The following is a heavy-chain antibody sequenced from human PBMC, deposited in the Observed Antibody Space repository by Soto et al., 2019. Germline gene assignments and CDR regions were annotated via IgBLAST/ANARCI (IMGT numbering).Heavy chain of an antibody. Sequence: PGGSLRLSCAASGFPFSSYAMSLVRQSPGKGLGWVSAISGSGGSTYYADSVKGRFTLSRDNSKKTLYLQMNSLRDEETAVYYCAKFYVSMVRLICYWLDPWGQGTRVTLSS. D-gene: IGHD3-10*01. CDR1: GFPFSSYA. CDR3: AKFYVSMVRLICYWLDP. CDR2: ISGSGGST. J-gene: IGHJ5*02. V-gene: IGHV3-23*01.